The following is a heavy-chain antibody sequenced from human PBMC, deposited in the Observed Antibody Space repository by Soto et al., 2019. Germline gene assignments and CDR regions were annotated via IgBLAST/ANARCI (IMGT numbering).Heavy chain of an antibody. CDR2: IYYSGST. V-gene: IGHV4-30-4*01. Sequence: SETLSLTCTVSGGSISSGDYYWSWIRQPPGKGLEWIGYIYYSGSTYYNPSLKSRVTISVDTSKNQFSLKLSSVTAADTAVYYCAREQRITMISYFDYWGQGTLVTVSS. J-gene: IGHJ4*03. CDR3: AREQRITMISYFDY. D-gene: IGHD3-22*01. CDR1: GGSISSGDYY.